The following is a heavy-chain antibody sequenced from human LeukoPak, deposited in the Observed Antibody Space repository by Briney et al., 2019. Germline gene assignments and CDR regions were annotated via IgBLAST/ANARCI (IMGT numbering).Heavy chain of an antibody. D-gene: IGHD1-26*01. Sequence: PETLSLTCTVTSGSTNGHYWSWIRQPAGKEMQWIGRIYTSGATNYNPSFKSRVTMSIDTSKKEFTLKLTSVTAADTAVYYCARVVLTSESGSYYLDYWGQGTLVTVSS. V-gene: IGHV4-4*07. CDR1: SGSTNGHY. CDR2: IYTSGAT. CDR3: ARVVLTSESGSYYLDY. J-gene: IGHJ4*02.